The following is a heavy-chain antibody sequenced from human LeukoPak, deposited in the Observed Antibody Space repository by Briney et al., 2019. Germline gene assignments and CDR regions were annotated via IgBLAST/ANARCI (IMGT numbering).Heavy chain of an antibody. CDR1: GGSISSYY. J-gene: IGHJ4*02. V-gene: IGHV4-59*01. D-gene: IGHD2-21*02. CDR3: ARAGPNCGGDSSPGYFAS. Sequence: PSETLSLTCTVSGGSISSYYWSWIRQPPGKGLEWIGYIYYSGSTNYNPSLKSRVTISVDTSKNQFSLKLSFVTAADTAVYYCARAGPNCGGDSSPGYFASWGQGTLVNVSS. CDR2: IYYSGST.